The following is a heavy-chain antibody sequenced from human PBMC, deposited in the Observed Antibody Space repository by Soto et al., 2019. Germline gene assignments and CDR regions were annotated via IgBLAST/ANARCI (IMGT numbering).Heavy chain of an antibody. CDR2: TYYRSKWYN. Sequence: XQTLSLTCAISGYSVSSNSAAWNLLRQSPSRGLEWLGRTYYRSKWYNDYVVSVKSRITINPDTSKNQFSLQLNSVTPEDTAVYYCARERGVLSEAFDIWGQGTVVTVSS. V-gene: IGHV6-1*01. CDR3: ARERGVLSEAFDI. J-gene: IGHJ3*02. CDR1: GYSVSSNSAA. D-gene: IGHD3-10*01.